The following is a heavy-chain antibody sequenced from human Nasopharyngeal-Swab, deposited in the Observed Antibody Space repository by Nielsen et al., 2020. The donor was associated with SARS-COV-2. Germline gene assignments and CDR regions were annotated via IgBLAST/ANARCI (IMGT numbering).Heavy chain of an antibody. CDR2: ISSSSSYI. D-gene: IGHD1-7*01. CDR1: GFTFSSYS. J-gene: IGHJ6*02. V-gene: IGHV3-21*01. CDR3: ATGAGTTIYYYYGMDV. Sequence: GESLKISCAASGFTFSSYSMNWVRQAPGKGLEWVSSISSSSSYIYYADSVKGRFTISRDNAKNSLYPQMNSLRAEDTAVYYCATGAGTTIYYYYGMDVWGQGTTVTVSS.